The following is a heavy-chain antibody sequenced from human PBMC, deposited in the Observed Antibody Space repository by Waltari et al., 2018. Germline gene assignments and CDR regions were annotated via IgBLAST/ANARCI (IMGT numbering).Heavy chain of an antibody. D-gene: IGHD2-2*02. CDR2: INTQNGST. V-gene: IGHV1-18*01. J-gene: IGHJ4*02. Sequence: QVQLVQSGGEMKEPGASVKVSCKASGYTFTSRGINWVRQAPGQGLEWMGWINTQNGSTNYAQNLQGRVTMTADTSTTTAYTELRSLKSDDTAIYYCARTCISAACYMIYWGQGTLVTVSA. CDR3: ARTCISAACYMIY. CDR1: GYTFTSRG.